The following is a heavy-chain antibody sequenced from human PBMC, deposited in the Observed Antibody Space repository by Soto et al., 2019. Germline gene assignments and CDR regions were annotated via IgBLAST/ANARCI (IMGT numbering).Heavy chain of an antibody. Sequence: QVQLQESGPGLVKPSGTLSLTCAVSGGSISSSTWWRWVRQPPGKGLEWIGEIYHSGSTNYNPSLKSRVTISVDKSKNQFSRKLSAVNAADTAVYYCARDKRTRWLRSPDFDYWGQGTLVTVSS. J-gene: IGHJ4*02. CDR2: IYHSGST. CDR1: GGSISSSTW. CDR3: ARDKRTRWLRSPDFDY. D-gene: IGHD1-1*01. V-gene: IGHV4-4*02.